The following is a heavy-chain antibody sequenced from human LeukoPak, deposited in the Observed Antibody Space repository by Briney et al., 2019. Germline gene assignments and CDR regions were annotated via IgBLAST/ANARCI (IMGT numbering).Heavy chain of an antibody. D-gene: IGHD2-15*01. CDR2: IKSKTDGGTT. J-gene: IGHJ4*02. Sequence: PGGSLRLSCAASGFTFSNAWMSWVRQAPGKGLEWVGRIKSKTDGGTTDYAAPVKGRFTISRDDSKNTLYLQMNSLQTEDTAVYYCTTSLGYCSGGSCYPPDWGQGTLVTVSS. CDR3: TTSLGYCSGGSCYPPD. CDR1: GFTFSNAW. V-gene: IGHV3-15*01.